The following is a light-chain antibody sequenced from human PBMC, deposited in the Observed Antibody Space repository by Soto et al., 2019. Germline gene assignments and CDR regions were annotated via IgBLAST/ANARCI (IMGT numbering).Light chain of an antibody. CDR1: QSVSNNY. Sequence: EIVWTQSPGTLSLSPGVRATLSCRASQSVSNNYLAWYQQKPGQAPRLLIYGASNRATGIPDRFSGSGSGTDFTLTISRLEPEDFAVYYCQQYGSSPFTFGQGTRLEIK. J-gene: IGKJ5*01. CDR3: QQYGSSPFT. V-gene: IGKV3-20*01. CDR2: GAS.